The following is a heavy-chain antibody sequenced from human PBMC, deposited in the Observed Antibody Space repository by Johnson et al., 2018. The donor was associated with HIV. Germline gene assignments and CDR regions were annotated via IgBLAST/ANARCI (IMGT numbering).Heavy chain of an antibody. CDR3: AKVSGIAAAGHDAFDI. V-gene: IGHV3-23*04. D-gene: IGHD6-13*01. CDR2: ISGSGGST. Sequence: EVQLVESGGGLEEPGGSLRLSCAASGFTFSSYAMNWVRQPPGKGLEWVSAISGSGGSTYYADSVKGLFTISRDNAKNTVYLQMNTLRAEYTAVYYCAKVSGIAAAGHDAFDIWGQGTMVTVSS. J-gene: IGHJ3*02. CDR1: GFTFSSYA.